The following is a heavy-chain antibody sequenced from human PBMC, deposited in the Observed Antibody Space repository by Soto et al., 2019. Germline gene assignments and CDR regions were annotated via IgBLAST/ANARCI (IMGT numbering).Heavy chain of an antibody. CDR2: IYYSGST. CDR1: GGSISSYY. J-gene: IGHJ4*02. D-gene: IGHD1-26*01. Sequence: SETLSLTCTVSGGSISSYYWSWIRQPPGKGLEWIGYIYYSGSTDYNPSLKSRVTISVDTSKNQFSLKLSSVTAADTAVYYCARRWGPTFDFWGQGTLVTVSS. CDR3: ARRWGPTFDF. V-gene: IGHV4-59*01.